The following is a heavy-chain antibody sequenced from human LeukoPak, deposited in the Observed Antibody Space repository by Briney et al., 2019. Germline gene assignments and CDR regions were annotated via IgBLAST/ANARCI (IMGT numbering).Heavy chain of an antibody. CDR1: GFTFSSYS. CDR2: ISSSSTI. D-gene: IGHD3-16*01. Sequence: GGSLRLSCAASGFTFSSYSMNWVRQAPGKGLEWVSYISSSSTIYYADSVKGRFTISRDNAKNSLYLQMNSLRAEDTAVYYCARDGRGILPNFYYYYGMDVWGQGTTVTVSS. V-gene: IGHV3-48*01. CDR3: ARDGRGILPNFYYYYGMDV. J-gene: IGHJ6*02.